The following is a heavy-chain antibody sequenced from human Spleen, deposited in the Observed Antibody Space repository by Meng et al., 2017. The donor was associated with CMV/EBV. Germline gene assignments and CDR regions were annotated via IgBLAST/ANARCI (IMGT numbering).Heavy chain of an antibody. CDR2: IYYSGST. Sequence: QLRVQESGPGLVKPSGPLSLTCTVSGGSISSSSYYWGWIRQPPGKGLEWIGSIYYSGSTYYNPSLKSRVTISVDTSKNQFSLKLSSVTAADTAVYYCARDSDVVPLFDPWGQGTLVTVSS. D-gene: IGHD2-2*01. J-gene: IGHJ5*02. V-gene: IGHV4-39*07. CDR1: GGSISSSSYY. CDR3: ARDSDVVPLFDP.